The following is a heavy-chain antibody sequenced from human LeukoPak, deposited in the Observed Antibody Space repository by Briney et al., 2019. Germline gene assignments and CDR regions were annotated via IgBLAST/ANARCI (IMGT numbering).Heavy chain of an antibody. CDR3: ARDGAYCSGGSCYSAGYFDY. CDR1: GFTFSSYA. D-gene: IGHD2-15*01. V-gene: IGHV3-23*01. Sequence: GGSLRLSCAASGFTFSSYAMSWVRQAPGKGLEWVSGLSGSGGDTYYADSVKGRFPISRDNSKNTLYLQMNSLGAEDTAVYYCARDGAYCSGGSCYSAGYFDYWGQGTLVTVSS. CDR2: LSGSGGDT. J-gene: IGHJ4*02.